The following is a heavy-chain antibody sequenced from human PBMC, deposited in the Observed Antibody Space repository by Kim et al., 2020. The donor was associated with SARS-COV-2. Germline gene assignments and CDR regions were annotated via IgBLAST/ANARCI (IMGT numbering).Heavy chain of an antibody. CDR1: GGSISSYY. D-gene: IGHD3-10*01. CDR2: IYYSGST. Sequence: SETLSLTCTVSGGSISSYYWSWIRQPPGKGLEWIGYIYYSGSTNYNPSLKSRVTISVDTSKNQFSLKLSSVTAADTAVYYCARVSYGSGSYPTWGQGTLVTVSS. J-gene: IGHJ5*02. V-gene: IGHV4-59*01. CDR3: ARVSYGSGSYPT.